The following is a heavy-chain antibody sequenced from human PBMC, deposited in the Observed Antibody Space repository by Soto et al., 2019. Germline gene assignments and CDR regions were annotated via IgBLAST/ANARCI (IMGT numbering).Heavy chain of an antibody. CDR3: AGTSGSYPRGNNWFDP. J-gene: IGHJ5*02. Sequence: QVPLVQSGAEVKKPGASVKVSCKASGYTFTSYGISWVRQAPGQGLEWMGWISAYNGNTNYAQKLQGRVTMTTDTSTSTAYMELRSLRSDDTAVYYCAGTSGSYPRGNNWFDPWGQGTLVTVSS. D-gene: IGHD1-26*01. CDR2: ISAYNGNT. CDR1: GYTFTSYG. V-gene: IGHV1-18*04.